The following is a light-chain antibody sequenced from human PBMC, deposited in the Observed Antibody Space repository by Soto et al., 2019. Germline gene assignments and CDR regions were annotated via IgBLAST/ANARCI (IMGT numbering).Light chain of an antibody. CDR3: QQRTDRPPWT. CDR2: DAS. V-gene: IGKV3-11*01. CDR1: QSIGLA. J-gene: IGKJ1*01. Sequence: PATLSLSPGERATLSCRASQSIGLAIAWYQHKPGQAPRLLIFDASQRATGIPARFRGSGSGTDFTLSISSLEPEDFAVYYCQQRTDRPPWTFGQGTKVDIK.